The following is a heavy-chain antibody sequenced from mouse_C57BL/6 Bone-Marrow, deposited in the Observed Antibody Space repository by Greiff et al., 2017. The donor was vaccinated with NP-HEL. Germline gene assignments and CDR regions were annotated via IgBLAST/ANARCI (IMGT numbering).Heavy chain of an antibody. V-gene: IGHV14-4*01. CDR1: GFNIKDDY. CDR2: IDPENGDT. CDR3: TTYYDYLFAC. Sequence: EVQLQQSGAELVRPGASVKLSCTASGFNIKDDYMHWVKQRPEQGLEWIGWIDPENGDTEYASKFQGKATITADTSSNTAYLQLSSLTSEDTAVYYCTTYYDYLFACRGKETLVTVSA. J-gene: IGHJ3*01. D-gene: IGHD2-4*01.